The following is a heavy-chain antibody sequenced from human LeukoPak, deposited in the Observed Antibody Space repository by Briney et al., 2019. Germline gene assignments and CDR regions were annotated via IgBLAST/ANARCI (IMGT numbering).Heavy chain of an antibody. CDR2: TKNKANSYTT. D-gene: IGHD3-9*01. CDR1: GFTFSDQY. J-gene: IGHJ6*04. CDR3: ARGSSGVTISSYGMDV. Sequence: GGSLRLSCAASGFTFSDQYMDWVRQAPGKGLEWVGRTKNKANSYTTQYAASVKGRFTISRDDSKNSLYLQMNSLKTEDTAVYYCARGSSGVTISSYGMDVWGKGTTVTVSS. V-gene: IGHV3-72*01.